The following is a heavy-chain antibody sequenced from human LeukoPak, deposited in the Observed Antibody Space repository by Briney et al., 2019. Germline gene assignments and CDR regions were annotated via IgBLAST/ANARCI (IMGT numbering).Heavy chain of an antibody. CDR3: AKDRGRTWVQVAN. CDR1: GFTFSSNA. D-gene: IGHD2-15*01. Sequence: GGSLRLSCIGTGFTFSSNAMGWVRQAPGKGLEWVSGISGSGGSTYYADSVKGRFTISRDNSKNTLYLQMNSLRVEDTAVYYCAKDRGRTWVQVANWGQGTLVTVSS. V-gene: IGHV3-23*01. J-gene: IGHJ4*02. CDR2: ISGSGGST.